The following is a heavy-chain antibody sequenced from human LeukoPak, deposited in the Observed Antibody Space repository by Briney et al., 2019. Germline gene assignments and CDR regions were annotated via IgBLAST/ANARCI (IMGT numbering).Heavy chain of an antibody. CDR1: GGTFSSYA. CDR3: AKEGQTVAGNGYFDY. V-gene: IGHV1-69*13. Sequence: SVKVSCKASGGTFSSYAISWVRQAPGQGLEWMGGIIPIFGTANYAQRFQGRVTITADESTSTAYMELSSLRSEDTALYYCAKEGQTVAGNGYFDYWGQGTLVTVSS. J-gene: IGHJ4*02. D-gene: IGHD6-19*01. CDR2: IIPIFGTA.